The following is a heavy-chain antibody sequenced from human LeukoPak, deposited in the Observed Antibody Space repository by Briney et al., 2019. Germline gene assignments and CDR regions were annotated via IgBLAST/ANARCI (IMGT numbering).Heavy chain of an antibody. CDR3: ARDHRQQLVLYSDAFDI. CDR2: ISAYNGNT. Sequence: ASVKVSCKASGYTFTSYGISWVRQAPGQGLEWMGWISAYNGNTNYAQKLQGRVTMTTDTSTSTAYMELRSLRSDDTAAYYCARDHRQQLVLYSDAFDIWGQGTMVTVSS. D-gene: IGHD6-13*01. CDR1: GYTFTSYG. J-gene: IGHJ3*02. V-gene: IGHV1-18*01.